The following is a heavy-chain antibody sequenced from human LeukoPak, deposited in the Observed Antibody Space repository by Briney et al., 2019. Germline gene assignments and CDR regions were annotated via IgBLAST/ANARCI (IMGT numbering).Heavy chain of an antibody. J-gene: IGHJ4*02. CDR3: ARVWIQLWTTADY. CDR2: IYYSGST. CDR1: GDSVSSGNYY. D-gene: IGHD5-18*01. V-gene: IGHV4-61*01. Sequence: PSETLSLTCTVSGDSVSSGNYYWSWIRQPPGKGLEWIGYIYYSGSTNYNPSLKSRVTISVDTSKNQFSLKLSSVTAADTAVYYCARVWIQLWTTADYWGQGTLVTVSS.